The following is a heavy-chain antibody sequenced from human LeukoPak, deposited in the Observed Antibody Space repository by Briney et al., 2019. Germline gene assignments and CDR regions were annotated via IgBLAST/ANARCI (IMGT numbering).Heavy chain of an antibody. CDR2: IYYSGST. J-gene: IGHJ2*01. Sequence: SETLSLTCTVSGDSIRSDYWSWIRQPPGKGLEWIGYIYYSGSTNYSPSLKSRLTISLDTSKNQFSLRLSSVTAADTAVYYCARGPPYSNWFFDLWGRGTVVTVSS. CDR1: GDSIRSDY. CDR3: ARGPPYSNWFFDL. D-gene: IGHD2-15*01. V-gene: IGHV4-59*01.